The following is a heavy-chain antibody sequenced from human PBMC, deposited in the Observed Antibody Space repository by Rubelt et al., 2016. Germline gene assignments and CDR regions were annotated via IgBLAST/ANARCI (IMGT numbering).Heavy chain of an antibody. D-gene: IGHD3-3*02. V-gene: IGHV4-34*01. CDR1: GGSFSGYY. J-gene: IGHJ6*02. Sequence: QVQLQQWGAGLLKPSETLSLTCAVYGGSFSGYYWSWIRQPPGKGLEWIGEINHSGSTKYNPSLKSRVTISVDTSKNQFSLKLSSVTAADTAVYYCARGIRAILYYGMDVWGQGTTVTVSS. CDR2: INHSGST. CDR3: ARGIRAILYYGMDV.